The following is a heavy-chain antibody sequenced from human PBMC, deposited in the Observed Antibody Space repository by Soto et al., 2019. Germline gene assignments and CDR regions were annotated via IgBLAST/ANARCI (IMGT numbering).Heavy chain of an antibody. CDR3: ARTSGDYCLSKYFQH. CDR2: IYYSGTT. J-gene: IGHJ1*01. Sequence: QVQLQESGPGLVEPSQTLSLICTVSVGSISSGDYYWSWIRQLPGKGLEWIGYIYYSGTTFHNPARKRRVSISVDTSKNLFPRKLSDMTAADTAVYYCARTSGDYCLSKYFQHWGQGTLVTVSS. V-gene: IGHV4-31*03. D-gene: IGHD4-17*01. CDR1: VGSISSGDYY.